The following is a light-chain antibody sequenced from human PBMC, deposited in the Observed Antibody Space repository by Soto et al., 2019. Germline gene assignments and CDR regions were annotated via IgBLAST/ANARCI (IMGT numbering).Light chain of an antibody. Sequence: QSVLTQPASVSGSPGQSITISGTGTSSDVGGYNYVSWYQQHPGKAPKLMIYEVTNRPSGVSNRFSGSKSGNTASLSISGLRAEDEADYYCSSYTTSSARVFGGGTQLTVL. CDR3: SSYTTSSARV. CDR1: SSDVGGYNY. V-gene: IGLV2-14*01. CDR2: EVT. J-gene: IGLJ3*02.